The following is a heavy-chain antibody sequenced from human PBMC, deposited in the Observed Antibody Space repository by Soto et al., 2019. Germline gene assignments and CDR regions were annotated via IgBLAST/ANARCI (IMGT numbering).Heavy chain of an antibody. CDR1: GFTFSSYW. D-gene: IGHD3-22*01. V-gene: IGHV3-48*01. CDR2: ISSSSSTI. CDR3: AREKAINYYDSSGPGDY. J-gene: IGHJ4*02. Sequence: GGSLRLSCAASGFTFSSYWMHWVRQAPGKGPEWVSYISSSSSTIYYADSVKGRFTISRDNAKNSLYLQMNSLRAEDTAVYYCAREKAINYYDSSGPGDYWGQGTLVTVSS.